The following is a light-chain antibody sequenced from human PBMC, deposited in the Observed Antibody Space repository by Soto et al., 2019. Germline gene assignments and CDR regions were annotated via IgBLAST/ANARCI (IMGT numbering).Light chain of an antibody. CDR1: QRISTF. CDR2: SAS. V-gene: IGKV1-39*01. Sequence: DIQMTQSPSSLSAFVGDSVTITCPASQRISTFLNWYHQKPGKAPKLLIYSASYLQSGVPSNFSGSGSGTDFTLSIVTLQPEDFGTYFCQQSYRLPLTFGGGTKVDIK. J-gene: IGKJ4*01. CDR3: QQSYRLPLT.